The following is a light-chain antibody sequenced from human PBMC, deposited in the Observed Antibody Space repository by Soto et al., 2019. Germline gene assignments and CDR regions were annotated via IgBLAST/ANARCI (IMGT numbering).Light chain of an antibody. CDR3: QEYNNWHPIT. CDR2: GAS. J-gene: IGKJ4*01. V-gene: IGKV3-15*01. Sequence: VLTQSPDSLSVSPGERATLSCRASQSVSSNLAWYQQKPGQAPRLLIYGASTRATGIPARFSGSGSGTEFTLTITSLQSEDFAVYYCQEYNNWHPITFGGGTKVDIK. CDR1: QSVSSN.